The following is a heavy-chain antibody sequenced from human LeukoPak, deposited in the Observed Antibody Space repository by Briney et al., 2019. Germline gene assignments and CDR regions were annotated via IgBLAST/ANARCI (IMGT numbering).Heavy chain of an antibody. D-gene: IGHD2-2*01. CDR1: GDIVSSNSAA. CDR2: TYYRSKWYN. V-gene: IGHV6-1*01. J-gene: IGHJ6*02. Sequence: SQTLSLTCALSGDIVSSNSAAWNWIRQSPSRGLEWLGRTYYRSKWYNDYAVSVKSRITINPDTSKNQFSLQLNSVTPEDTAVYYCAREREDIVVVPAAGLYYYYGMDVWGQGTTATVSS. CDR3: AREREDIVVVPAAGLYYYYGMDV.